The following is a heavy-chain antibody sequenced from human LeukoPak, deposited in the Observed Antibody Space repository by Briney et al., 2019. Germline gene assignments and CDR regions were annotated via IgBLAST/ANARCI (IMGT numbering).Heavy chain of an antibody. D-gene: IGHD2-15*01. Sequence: GSLRLSCAASGFTFSSYVMTWMRQPPGKGLEWSGYIYYTGNTNYNPSLKSRVTISLDSSRNQFSLKLSSVTAADTAVYYCARRARATGGGDYFDYWGQGTLVTVSS. CDR3: ARRARATGGGDYFDY. J-gene: IGHJ4*02. V-gene: IGHV4-59*08. CDR1: GFTFSSYV. CDR2: IYYTGNT.